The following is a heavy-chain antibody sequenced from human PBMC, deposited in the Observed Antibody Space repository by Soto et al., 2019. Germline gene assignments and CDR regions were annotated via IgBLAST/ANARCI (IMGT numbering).Heavy chain of an antibody. CDR1: GGSLSGYF. CDR2: INHSGST. J-gene: IGHJ6*03. D-gene: IGHD3-3*01. V-gene: IGHV4-34*01. CDR3: ASYHYYDFWIGSRHYMDA. Sequence: QVHLEQWGAGLLKPSETLSLTCAVYGGSLSGYFWSWVRQPPGKGLEWIGEINHSGSTNYNPSLESRVTSTADTFKHQFSLRLSSVTAADSGIYYCASYHYYDFWIGSRHYMDAWGKGTTVTVSS.